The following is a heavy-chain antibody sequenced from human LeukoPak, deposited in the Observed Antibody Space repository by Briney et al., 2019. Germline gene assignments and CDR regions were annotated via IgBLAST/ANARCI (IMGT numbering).Heavy chain of an antibody. CDR1: GGSISTYY. Sequence: PSETLSLTCTVSGGSISTYYWSWIRQPPGKGLEWIGYFYFSGSTKYNPSLKSPVTLSVDTSKNQFSLNLNSVTAADTAVYYCARGSSSSGGYFYYMDVWGKGTTVTVS. J-gene: IGHJ6*03. CDR2: FYFSGST. CDR3: ARGSSSSGGYFYYMDV. D-gene: IGHD2-2*01. V-gene: IGHV4-59*01.